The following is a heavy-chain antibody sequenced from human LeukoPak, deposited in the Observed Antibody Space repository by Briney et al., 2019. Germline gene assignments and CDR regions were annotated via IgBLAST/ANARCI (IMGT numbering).Heavy chain of an antibody. CDR3: AKPPNSWSYSGYYFDY. J-gene: IGHJ4*02. D-gene: IGHD1-26*01. V-gene: IGHV3-30*18. CDR2: ISYDGSNK. CDR1: GFTFSSYG. Sequence: PGGSLRLSCAASGFTFSSYGMHWVRQAPGKGLEWVAVISYDGSNKYYADSVKGRFTISRDNSKNTLYLQMNSLRAEDTAVYYCAKPPNSWSYSGYYFDYWGQGTLVTVSS.